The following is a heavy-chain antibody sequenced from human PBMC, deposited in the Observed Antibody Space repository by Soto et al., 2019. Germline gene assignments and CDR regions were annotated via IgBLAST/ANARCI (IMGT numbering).Heavy chain of an antibody. Sequence: QVQLVESGGGVVQPGRSLRLSCAASGFTFSSYGMHWVRQAPGKGLEWVAVIWYDGSNKYYADSVKGRFTISRDNYKNTLYLQMNSLRAEDTAVYYWARVKLGPLGYWGQGTLVTVSS. CDR1: GFTFSSYG. D-gene: IGHD6-13*01. J-gene: IGHJ4*02. CDR2: IWYDGSNK. CDR3: ARVKLGPLGY. V-gene: IGHV3-33*01.